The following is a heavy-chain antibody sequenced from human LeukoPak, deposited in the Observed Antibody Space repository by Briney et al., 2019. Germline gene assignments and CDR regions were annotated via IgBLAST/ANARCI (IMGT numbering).Heavy chain of an antibody. D-gene: IGHD4-17*01. V-gene: IGHV3-66*01. J-gene: IGHJ5*02. CDR3: ASKLTTGS. CDR2: IYSGGTT. CDR1: GFTVSSNY. Sequence: GGSLRLSCLVSGFTVSSNYMSWVRQTPGKGLEWVSVIYSGGTTKYADSVKGRFTIYRDTSKNTLYLQMNSLKVEDTAVYYCASKLTTGSWGQGTLVTVSS.